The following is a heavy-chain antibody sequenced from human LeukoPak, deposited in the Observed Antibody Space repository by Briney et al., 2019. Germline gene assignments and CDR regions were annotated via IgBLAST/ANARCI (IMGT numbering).Heavy chain of an antibody. V-gene: IGHV4-4*02. Sequence: SGTLSLTCAVSGGSISSSNWWSWVRQPPGKGLEWIGEIYHSGSTNYNPSLKSRVTISVDKSKNQFSLKLSSVTAADTAVYYCAREGHLAVADPFDYWGQGTLVTVSS. CDR2: IYHSGST. J-gene: IGHJ4*02. CDR1: GGSISSSNW. CDR3: AREGHLAVADPFDY. D-gene: IGHD6-19*01.